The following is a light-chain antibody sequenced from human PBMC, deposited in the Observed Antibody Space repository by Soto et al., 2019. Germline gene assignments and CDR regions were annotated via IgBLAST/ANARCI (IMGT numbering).Light chain of an antibody. CDR3: ISYTVSRSYV. J-gene: IGLJ1*01. CDR2: SVS. Sequence: QSVLTQPASVSGSPGQSITISCSGSSSDIGAYNHVAWFQQFPGKTPKLVIYSVSDRPSGVSYRFSGSKSGNTASLTISGRQADDEADYYCISYTVSRSYVFGTGTKLTVL. CDR1: SSDIGAYNH. V-gene: IGLV2-14*01.